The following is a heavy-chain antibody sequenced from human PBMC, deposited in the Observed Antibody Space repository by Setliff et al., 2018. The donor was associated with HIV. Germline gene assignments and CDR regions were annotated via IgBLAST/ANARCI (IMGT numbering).Heavy chain of an antibody. D-gene: IGHD1-26*01. CDR1: GDSISGGYY. Sequence: SETLSLTCAVSGDSISGGYYWAWIRQAPGKGLEWVGSVSHRGTTYYKSSLKSRVTIAADTPKNQVSLNLRAGTAADTAVYYCARYWGSYPEHFDYWGQGTLVTVSS. CDR2: VSHRGTT. V-gene: IGHV4-38-2*01. J-gene: IGHJ4*02. CDR3: ARYWGSYPEHFDY.